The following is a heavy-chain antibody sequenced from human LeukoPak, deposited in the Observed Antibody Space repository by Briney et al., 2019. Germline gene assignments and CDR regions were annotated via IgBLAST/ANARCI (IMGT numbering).Heavy chain of an antibody. J-gene: IGHJ4*02. CDR3: ARAGQWLLLGDFDY. D-gene: IGHD6-19*01. Sequence: GGSLRLPCAASGFTFSSYSMNGVRQAPGKGLEWVSSISSSGDYIYYADSVKGRLIISRDNAKNSLYLQMNSLRAEDTAVYYCARAGQWLLLGDFDYWGQGTLVTVSS. CDR2: ISSSGDYI. V-gene: IGHV3-21*01. CDR1: GFTFSSYS.